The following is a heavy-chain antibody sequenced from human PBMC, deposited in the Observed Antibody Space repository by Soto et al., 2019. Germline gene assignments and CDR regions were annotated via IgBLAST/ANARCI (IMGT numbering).Heavy chain of an antibody. CDR3: ERGKFPFTFDY. V-gene: IGHV4-59*01. D-gene: IGHD3-10*01. CDR2: IYYSGST. CDR1: GGSISTYY. J-gene: IGHJ4*02. Sequence: PSETLSLTCTVSGGSISTYYWSWIRQPPGKGLEWIGYIYYSGSTNYNPSLKSRVTISEDASKNQFSLKLSSVTAADTAVYYCERGKFPFTFDYWGQGTLVTVSS.